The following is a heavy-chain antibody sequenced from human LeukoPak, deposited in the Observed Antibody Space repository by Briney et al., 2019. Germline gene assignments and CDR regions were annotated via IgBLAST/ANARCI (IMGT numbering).Heavy chain of an antibody. CDR3: CTDYYDFWSGPH. CDR2: IYSQSEGGTT. CDR1: GFTFSDAC. V-gene: IGHV3-15*01. Sequence: GGSLRLSFRASGFTFSDACMSWVRQAPGKGLEWVAQIYSQSEGGTTGYAAPVKGRFTISRDDAENTLFLQMNSLKSEDTALYYCCTDYYDFWSGPHWGQGSLVTVSS. J-gene: IGHJ4*02. D-gene: IGHD3-3*01.